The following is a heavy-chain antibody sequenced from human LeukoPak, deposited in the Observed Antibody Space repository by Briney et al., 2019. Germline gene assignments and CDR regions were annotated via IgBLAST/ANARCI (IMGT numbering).Heavy chain of an antibody. J-gene: IGHJ4*02. V-gene: IGHV4-30-2*01. D-gene: IGHD3-22*01. CDR2: IYHSGST. Sequence: SETLSLTCAVSGGSISSGGYSWSWIRQPPGKGLEWIGYIYHSGSTYYNPSLKSRVTISVDRSKNQFSLKLSSVTAADTAVYYCSRASYDSRGYYFDYWGQGTLVTVSS. CDR3: SRASYDSRGYYFDY. CDR1: GGSISSGGYS.